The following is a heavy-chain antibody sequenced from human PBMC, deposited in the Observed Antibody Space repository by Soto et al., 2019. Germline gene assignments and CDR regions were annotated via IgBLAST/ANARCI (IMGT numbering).Heavy chain of an antibody. D-gene: IGHD4-17*01. V-gene: IGHV4-31*03. J-gene: IGHJ6*03. CDR2: IYYRGSN. CDR1: GGSISSGGYY. Sequence: QVQLQESGPGLVKPSQTLSLTCTVSGGSISSGGYYWSWIRQHPGKGLEWIGYIYYRGSNYYNPSLNSRVTISVDTSKNQFSLKLSSVTAADTAVYYCASYGQRQASYYYYYMDVWGKGTTVTVSS. CDR3: ASYGQRQASYYYYYMDV.